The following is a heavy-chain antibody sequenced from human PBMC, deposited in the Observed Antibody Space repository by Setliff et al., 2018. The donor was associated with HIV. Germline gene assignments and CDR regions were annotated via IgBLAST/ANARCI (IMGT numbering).Heavy chain of an antibody. CDR2: VYYNGDT. CDR1: DFSIGATSYY. D-gene: IGHD3-22*01. Sequence: SETLSLTCNVLDFSIGATSYYWGWIRQPPGKGLQWIGSVYYNGDTKYNPSLKSRLVISVDKTKNQFSLMLNSLTVADTAVYYCARPYDSLYGWGQGVLVTVSS. CDR3: ARPYDSLYG. J-gene: IGHJ4*02. V-gene: IGHV4-39*01.